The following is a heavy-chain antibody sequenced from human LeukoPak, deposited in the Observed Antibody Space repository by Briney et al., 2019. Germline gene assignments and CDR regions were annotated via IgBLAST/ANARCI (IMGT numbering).Heavy chain of an antibody. CDR3: SRGLKVYYYYYYYMGV. J-gene: IGHJ6*03. Sequence: SETLSLTCGVSGGSFAGYHWNWIRQSPGRGLEWIAEINHNGSTRYNPSLKSRVTISLDTSKNHFSLKVASVTVADTAVYFCSRGLKVYYYYYYYMGVWGEGTAVTVS. CDR2: INHNGST. V-gene: IGHV4-34*01. CDR1: GGSFAGYH.